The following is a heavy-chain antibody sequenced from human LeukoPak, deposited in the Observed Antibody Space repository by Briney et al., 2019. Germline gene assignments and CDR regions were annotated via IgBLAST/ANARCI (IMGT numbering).Heavy chain of an antibody. CDR1: GYTLTSYG. V-gene: IGHV1-18*01. Sequence: GASVKVSCKASGYTLTSYGISWVRQAPGQGLEWMGWISAYNGNTNYAQKLQGRVTMTTDTSTSTAYMELRSLRSDDTAVYYCARVGDYDILTGPCDYWGQGTLVTVSS. CDR3: ARVGDYDILTGPCDY. D-gene: IGHD3-9*01. CDR2: ISAYNGNT. J-gene: IGHJ4*02.